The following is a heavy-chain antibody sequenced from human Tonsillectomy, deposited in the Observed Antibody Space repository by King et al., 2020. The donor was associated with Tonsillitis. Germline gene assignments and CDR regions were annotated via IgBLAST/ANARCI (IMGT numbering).Heavy chain of an antibody. Sequence: VQLVESGGGLIQPGGSLRLSCAASGFTFSSHGMSWVRQAPGQGLEWVSAISGRGGTIHYADPVKGRVTISRDNSKNTLYLQINGLSADDTAVYYCAKDRGVGLVLGYYFAYRGQGARVTVSS. CDR1: GFTFSSHG. V-gene: IGHV3-23*04. CDR2: ISGRGGTI. D-gene: IGHD3-10*01. J-gene: IGHJ4*02. CDR3: AKDRGVGLVLGYYFAY.